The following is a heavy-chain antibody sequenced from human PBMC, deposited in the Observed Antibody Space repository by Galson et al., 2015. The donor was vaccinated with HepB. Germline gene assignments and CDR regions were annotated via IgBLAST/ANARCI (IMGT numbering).Heavy chain of an antibody. J-gene: IGHJ4*02. CDR2: ISSSGSTI. CDR3: ARDGLRDRDGYYYDDSGPGY. V-gene: IGHV3-48*02. CDR1: GFTFSPYN. Sequence: SLRLSCAASGFTFSPYNMNWVRQAPGKGLEWLSYISSSGSTIFYADSVEGRFTISRDNAKNSLYLQMNSLRDEDTAVYYCARDGLRDRDGYYYDDSGPGYWGQGTLVTVSS. D-gene: IGHD3-22*01.